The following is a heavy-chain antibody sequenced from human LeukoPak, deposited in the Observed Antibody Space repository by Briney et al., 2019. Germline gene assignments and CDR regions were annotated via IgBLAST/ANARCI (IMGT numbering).Heavy chain of an antibody. CDR2: IRYDGSNK. CDR1: GFTFSSYG. Sequence: GGSLRLSCAASGFTFSSYGMHWVRQAPGKGLEWVAFIRYDGSNKYYADSVKGRFTISRDNSKNTLYLQMNSLRAEDTAVYYCAKDIMITFGGVMGPSPLNWGQGTLVTVSS. J-gene: IGHJ4*02. CDR3: AKDIMITFGGVMGPSPLN. D-gene: IGHD3-16*01. V-gene: IGHV3-30*02.